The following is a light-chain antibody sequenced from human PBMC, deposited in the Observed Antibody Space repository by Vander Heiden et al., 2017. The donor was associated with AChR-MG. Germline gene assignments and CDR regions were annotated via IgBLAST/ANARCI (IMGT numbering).Light chain of an antibody. CDR2: GTS. V-gene: IGKV1-9*01. CDR1: QGISSF. J-gene: IGKJ4*01. CDR3: QQLDSYPPVT. Sequence: DIQLTQSPSFLCASVGDRVTITCRASQGISSFLAWYQQKPGKAPNLLIYGTSTLQGGVPSRFSGGGSGTEFTLTISSLQPEDFATYYYQQLDSYPPVTFGGGTKVEIK.